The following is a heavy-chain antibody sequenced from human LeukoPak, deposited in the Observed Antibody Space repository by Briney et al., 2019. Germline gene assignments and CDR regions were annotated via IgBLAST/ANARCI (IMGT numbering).Heavy chain of an antibody. J-gene: IGHJ3*02. D-gene: IGHD3-22*01. Sequence: PSETLSLTCTVSGYSISSGYYWGWIRQPPGKGLEWIGYIYYSGSTNYNPSLKSRVTISVDTSRNQFSLKLSSVTAADTAVYYCAKIDYDSSGYLHAFDIWGQGTTVTVSS. CDR1: GYSISSGYY. CDR2: IYYSGST. CDR3: AKIDYDSSGYLHAFDI. V-gene: IGHV4-61*01.